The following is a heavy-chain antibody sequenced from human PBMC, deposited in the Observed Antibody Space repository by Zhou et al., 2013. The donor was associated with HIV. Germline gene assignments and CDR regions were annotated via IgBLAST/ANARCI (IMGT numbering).Heavy chain of an antibody. CDR1: GYSFISYA. D-gene: IGHD3-3*02. J-gene: IGHJ6*02. Sequence: QVQLVQSGAEVKKPGASMKVSCKASGYSFISYAISWVRQAPGQGLEWMGWISGYNGNTNYAQKFQGRVTMTTDTSTSTAYMELRSLRSDDTAVYYCARDPGVDFSIYYYGMDVWGQGTTVTVSS. V-gene: IGHV1-18*01. CDR2: ISGYNGNT. CDR3: ARDPGVDFSIYYYGMDV.